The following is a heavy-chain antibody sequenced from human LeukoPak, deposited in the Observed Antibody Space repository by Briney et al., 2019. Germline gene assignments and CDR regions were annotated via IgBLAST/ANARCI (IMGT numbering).Heavy chain of an antibody. CDR3: ATGIAALRTFDY. V-gene: IGHV4-61*05. J-gene: IGHJ4*02. Sequence: PSETLSLTCTVSGGSISSSSYYWSWIRQPPGKGLEWIGYIYYSGSTNYNPSLKSRVTISVDTSKNQFSLKLSSVTAADTAVYYCATGIAALRTFDYWGQGTLVTVSS. D-gene: IGHD6-13*01. CDR1: GGSISSSSYY. CDR2: IYYSGST.